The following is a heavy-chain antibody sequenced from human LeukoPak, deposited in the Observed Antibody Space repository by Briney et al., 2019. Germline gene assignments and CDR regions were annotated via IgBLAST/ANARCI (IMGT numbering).Heavy chain of an antibody. V-gene: IGHV4-38-2*02. CDR3: ARVYYGSGSYYIPTGYYYYYMDV. J-gene: IGHJ6*03. Sequence: PSETLSLTCTVSGYSISSHYYWGWIRQPPGKGLEWIGSVYHTGGTYYNPSLKSRLTISVDTSKNQFSLKLSSVTAADTAVYCCARVYYGSGSYYIPTGYYYYYMDVWGKGTTVTVSS. D-gene: IGHD3-10*01. CDR2: VYHTGGT. CDR1: GYSISSHYY.